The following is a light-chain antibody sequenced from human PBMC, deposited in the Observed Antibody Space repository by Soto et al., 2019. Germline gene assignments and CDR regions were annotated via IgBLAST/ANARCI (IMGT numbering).Light chain of an antibody. CDR2: GAS. Sequence: ENMITQSSSTLSVSPGDRATLSCRASQTIRNNLAWYQVRPGQAPRLVIFGASNRATGFPARFSGSGSGTEFTLSISSLQSEDFAVYYCQQYIYWPYTLGQGTKVDIK. V-gene: IGKV3-15*01. CDR1: QTIRNN. CDR3: QQYIYWPYT. J-gene: IGKJ2*01.